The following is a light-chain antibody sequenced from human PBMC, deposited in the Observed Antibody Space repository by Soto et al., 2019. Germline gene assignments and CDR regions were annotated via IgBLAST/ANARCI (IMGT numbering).Light chain of an antibody. V-gene: IGKV3-11*01. J-gene: IGKJ5*01. CDR1: QTVSNQ. CDR3: QQRAGSST. CDR2: DAS. Sequence: EIGLTQAPGHLSLSXKEIATLSRRASQTVSNQLAWYQQKPGQAPRLLIYDASRRVTGIPARFSGSGSGTDFTLTLSSLEPEDFAVYYCQQRAGSSTFGQGTRLEIK.